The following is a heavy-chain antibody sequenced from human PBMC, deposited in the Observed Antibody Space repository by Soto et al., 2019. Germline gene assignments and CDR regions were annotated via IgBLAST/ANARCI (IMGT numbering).Heavy chain of an antibody. J-gene: IGHJ6*02. CDR3: ASAPYDILTGYNSGYGMDV. D-gene: IGHD3-9*01. CDR1: GGSISSYY. CDR2: IYTSGST. V-gene: IGHV4-4*07. Sequence: QVQLQESGPGLVKPSETLSLTCTVSGGSISSYYWSWIRQPAGKGLEWIGRIYTSGSTNYNPSLKSRVTMSVDTSKNQFSLKLSSVTAADTAVYYCASAPYDILTGYNSGYGMDVWGQGTTVTVSS.